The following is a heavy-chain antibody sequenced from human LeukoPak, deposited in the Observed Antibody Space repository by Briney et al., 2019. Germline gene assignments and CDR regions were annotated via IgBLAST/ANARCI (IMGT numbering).Heavy chain of an antibody. D-gene: IGHD4-17*01. CDR2: IYPGDSDT. V-gene: IGHV5-51*01. CDR3: ARLHQRSTVTKLGFDY. Sequence: GESLKISCKCSGYSFTSYWIGWVRQMPGKGLEWMGIIYPGDSDTRYSPSFQGQVTISADKSISTAYLQWSSLKASDTAMYYCARLHQRSTVTKLGFDYWGRGTLVTVSS. J-gene: IGHJ4*02. CDR1: GYSFTSYW.